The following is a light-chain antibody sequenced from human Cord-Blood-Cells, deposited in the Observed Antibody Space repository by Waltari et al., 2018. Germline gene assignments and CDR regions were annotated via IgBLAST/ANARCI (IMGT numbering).Light chain of an antibody. Sequence: DIQMTQSPSSLSASVGVRVTNTCRASQSISSYLNWYQQKPGKAPKLLIYSASSLQSGVPSRFSGSGSGTDFTLTISSLQPEDFATYYCQQSYSTPYTFGQGTKLEIK. CDR1: QSISSY. CDR2: SAS. CDR3: QQSYSTPYT. V-gene: IGKV1-39*01. J-gene: IGKJ2*01.